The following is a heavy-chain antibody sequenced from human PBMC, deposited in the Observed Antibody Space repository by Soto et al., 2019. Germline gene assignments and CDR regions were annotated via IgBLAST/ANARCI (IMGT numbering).Heavy chain of an antibody. CDR3: ARVVLRAFDI. D-gene: IGHD3-22*01. V-gene: IGHV4-30-4*01. CDR2: IYYSGST. Sequence: SETLSLTCTVSGGSIRRGDYYWSWIRQPPGKGLDWIGYIYYSGSTYYNPSLQSRVTISLDTSKNQFSLMLSSVTAADTAVYYCARVVLRAFDIWGQGTMVTVSS. CDR1: GGSIRRGDYY. J-gene: IGHJ3*02.